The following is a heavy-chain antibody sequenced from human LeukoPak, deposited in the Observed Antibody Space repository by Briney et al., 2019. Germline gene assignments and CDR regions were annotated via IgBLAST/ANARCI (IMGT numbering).Heavy chain of an antibody. CDR1: GFTFSSYA. CDR3: ARETYSSGWYEYYYYYGMDV. J-gene: IGHJ6*02. Sequence: GGSLRLSCAASGFTFSSYAMHWVRQAPGKGLEWVAVISYDGSNKYYADSVKGRFTISRDNSKNTLYLQMNSLRAEDTAVYYCARETYSSGWYEYYYYYGMDVWGQGTTVTVSS. V-gene: IGHV3-30-3*01. CDR2: ISYDGSNK. D-gene: IGHD6-19*01.